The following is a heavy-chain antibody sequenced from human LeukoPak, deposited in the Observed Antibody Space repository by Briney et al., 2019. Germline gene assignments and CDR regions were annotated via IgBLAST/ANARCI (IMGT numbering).Heavy chain of an antibody. J-gene: IGHJ4*02. Sequence: GGSLRLSCAASGFTFSSYSMNWVRQAPGKGLGWVSSISSSSSYIYYADSVKGRFTISRDNAKNSLYLQMNSLRAEDTAVYYCARSLYDMLTGFVDYWGQGTLVTVSS. CDR1: GFTFSSYS. CDR3: ARSLYDMLTGFVDY. V-gene: IGHV3-21*01. CDR2: ISSSSSYI. D-gene: IGHD3-9*01.